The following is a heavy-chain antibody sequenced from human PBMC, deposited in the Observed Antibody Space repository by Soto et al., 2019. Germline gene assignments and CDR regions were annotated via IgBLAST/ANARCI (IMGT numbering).Heavy chain of an antibody. CDR1: GGSISSGGYS. CDR2: IYHSGST. V-gene: IGHV4-30-2*01. CDR3: ARSPDSSGYYPRRYYYGMDV. D-gene: IGHD3-22*01. Sequence: TLSLTCAVSGGSISSGGYSWSWIRQPPGKGLEWIGYIYHSGSTYYNPSLKSRVTISVDRSKNQFSLKLSSVTAADTAVYYCARSPDSSGYYPRRYYYGMDVWGQGTTVTVSS. J-gene: IGHJ6*02.